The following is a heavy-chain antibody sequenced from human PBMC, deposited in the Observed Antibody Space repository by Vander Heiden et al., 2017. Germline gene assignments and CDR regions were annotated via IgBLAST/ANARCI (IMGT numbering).Heavy chain of an antibody. V-gene: IGHV3-21*01. D-gene: IGHD3-3*01. CDR1: GFTFTSYS. Sequence: EVQPVESGGGLAKPGGSLRLSCAASGFTFTSYSMSWGRQAPGKGLEWVSSISSSSSYIYYADSVKGRFTISRDNAKNSLYLQMNSLRAEDTAVYYCAREVRFLEWLPSGGFDPWGQGTLVTVSS. CDR3: AREVRFLEWLPSGGFDP. J-gene: IGHJ5*02. CDR2: ISSSSSYI.